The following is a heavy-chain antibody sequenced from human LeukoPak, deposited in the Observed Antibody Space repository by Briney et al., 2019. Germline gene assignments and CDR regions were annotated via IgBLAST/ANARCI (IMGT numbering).Heavy chain of an antibody. Sequence: GRSLRLSCAASGFTFDDYAMHWVRQAPGKGLEWVSAISGSGGSTYYADSVKGRFTISRDNSKNTLYLQMNSLRAEDTAVYYCAKEDIQWLAQNYFDYWGQGTLVTVSS. CDR1: GFTFDDYA. V-gene: IGHV3-23*01. CDR2: ISGSGGST. J-gene: IGHJ4*02. CDR3: AKEDIQWLAQNYFDY. D-gene: IGHD6-19*01.